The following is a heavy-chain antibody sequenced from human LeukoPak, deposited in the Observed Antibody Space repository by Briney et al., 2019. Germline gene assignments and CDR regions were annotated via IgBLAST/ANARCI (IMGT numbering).Heavy chain of an antibody. Sequence: PGRSQRLSCTVSGLISSAYSLYWVRQAPGKGLEWVAIISFDGANEHYADSVKGRFTISRDNAKNSLYLHMNSLRTEDTALYYCAKDLRPMVRGVTYGMDVWGQGTTVTVSS. CDR1: GLISSAYS. CDR3: AKDLRPMVRGVTYGMDV. CDR2: ISFDGANE. V-gene: IGHV3-30-3*01. J-gene: IGHJ6*02. D-gene: IGHD3-10*01.